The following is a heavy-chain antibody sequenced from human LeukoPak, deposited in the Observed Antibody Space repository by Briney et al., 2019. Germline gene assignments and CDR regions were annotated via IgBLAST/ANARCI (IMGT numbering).Heavy chain of an antibody. D-gene: IGHD3-10*01. J-gene: IGHJ4*02. V-gene: IGHV3-64D*06. CDR1: GFIFSDYS. CDR3: VNLASSSSVQST. CDR2: ISANGGST. Sequence: GGSLRLSCSASGFIFSDYSMHWVRQAPGKGLEYVSGISANGGSTSYADPVKDRFTISRGNSKTTLYLQMSSLRAEDTAVYYCVNLASSSSVQSTWGQGTLVTVSS.